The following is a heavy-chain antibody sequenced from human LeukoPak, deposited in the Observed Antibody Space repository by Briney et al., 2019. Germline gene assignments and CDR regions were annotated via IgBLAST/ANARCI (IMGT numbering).Heavy chain of an antibody. CDR1: GFTFSGYA. V-gene: IGHV3-30-3*01. D-gene: IGHD1-26*01. CDR3: ARDTGGSYYDAFDI. J-gene: IGHJ3*02. CDR2: ISYDGNIK. Sequence: QTGGSLRLSCAASGFTFSGYAMHWVRQAPGKGLEWVAIISYDGNIKCYADSMKGRFTISRDNFRNTLSLQMNYLRADDTAVYYCARDTGGSYYDAFDIWGQGTMVTVSS.